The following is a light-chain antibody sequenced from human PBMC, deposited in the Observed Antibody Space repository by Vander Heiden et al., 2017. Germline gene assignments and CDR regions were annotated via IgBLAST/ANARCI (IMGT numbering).Light chain of an antibody. CDR1: QSISSY. V-gene: IGKV1-39*01. CDR2: AAS. CDR3: QRCDSTPQT. J-gene: IGKJ2*01. Sequence: DIQMTQSPSSLSASVGDRVTITCRASQSISSYLNWYQQKPGKAPKLLIYAASRLQSGVPSRFSGSGSGTDFTLTISSLQPEDFATYYCQRCDSTPQTFGQGTKLEIK.